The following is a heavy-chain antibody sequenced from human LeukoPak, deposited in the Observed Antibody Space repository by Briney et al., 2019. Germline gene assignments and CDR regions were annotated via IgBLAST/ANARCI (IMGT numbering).Heavy chain of an antibody. CDR3: ARDQEGFDY. J-gene: IGHJ4*02. CDR2: IYPRDGST. Sequence: ASVKVSCKASGYTFTSNYIHWVRQAPGQGLEWMGMIYPRDGSTSYTQKFQGRVTVTRDTSTSTVHMELSGLRSEDTAVCYCARDQEGFDYWGQGTLVTVSS. V-gene: IGHV1-46*01. CDR1: GYTFTSNY.